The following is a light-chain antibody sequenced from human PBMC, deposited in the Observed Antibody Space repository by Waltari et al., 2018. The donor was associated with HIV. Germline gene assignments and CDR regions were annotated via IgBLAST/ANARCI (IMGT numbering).Light chain of an antibody. CDR3: MQALQTPFT. V-gene: IGKV2-28*01. CDR1: QSLLLSNGYNS. Sequence: DIVMTQYPLSLPVTPGEPASISCRSSQSLLLSNGYNSLDWYLQRPGQSPQLLIYLGSNRASGVPDRFSGSGSGTDFTLKISRVQAEDVGVYYCMQALQTPFTFGPGTKVDFK. J-gene: IGKJ3*01. CDR2: LGS.